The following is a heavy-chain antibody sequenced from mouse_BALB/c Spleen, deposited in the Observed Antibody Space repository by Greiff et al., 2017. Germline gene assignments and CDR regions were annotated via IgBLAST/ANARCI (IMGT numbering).Heavy chain of an antibody. Sequence: DVQLQESGPGLVKPSQSLSLTCTVTGYSITSDYAWNWIRQFPGNKLEWMGYISYSGSTSYNPSLKSRISITRDTSKNQFFLQLNSVTTEDTATYYCATAPFDYWGQGTTLTVSS. V-gene: IGHV3-2*02. CDR2: ISYSGST. J-gene: IGHJ2*01. CDR3: ATAPFDY. D-gene: IGHD1-2*01. CDR1: GYSITSDYA.